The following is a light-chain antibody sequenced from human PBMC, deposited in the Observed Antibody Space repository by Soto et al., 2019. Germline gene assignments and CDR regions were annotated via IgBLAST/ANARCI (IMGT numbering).Light chain of an antibody. CDR2: GAS. CDR1: QIVSSSY. CDR3: QQYGSSPPRT. Sequence: EIVLTQSPGTLSLSPGERATLSCMASQIVSSSYLAWYQQKPGQAPRLLIYGASSRANGIPDRFSGSGSGTDFTLTISRLEPEDFAVYYCQQYGSSPPRTFGQGTKVDIK. V-gene: IGKV3-20*01. J-gene: IGKJ1*01.